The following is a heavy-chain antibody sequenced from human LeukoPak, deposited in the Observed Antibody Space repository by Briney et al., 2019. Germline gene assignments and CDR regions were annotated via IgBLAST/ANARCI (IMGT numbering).Heavy chain of an antibody. CDR2: IYYSGST. CDR3: AKDVSPAYGSGSYFDY. J-gene: IGHJ4*02. Sequence: IPSETLSLTCTVSGGSISSYYWSWIRQPPGKGLEWIGYIYYSGSTNYNPSLKSRVTISVDTSKNQFSLKLSSVTAADTAVYYCAKDVSPAYGSGSYFDYWGQGTLVTVSS. CDR1: GGSISSYY. D-gene: IGHD3-10*01. V-gene: IGHV4-59*01.